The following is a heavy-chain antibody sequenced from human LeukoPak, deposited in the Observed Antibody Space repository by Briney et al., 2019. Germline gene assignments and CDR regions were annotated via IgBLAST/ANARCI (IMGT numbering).Heavy chain of an antibody. CDR1: GGSISSRSDY. Sequence: SETLSLTCTVSGGSISSRSDYWGWIRQPPGKGLEWIGSIYYSGSTYYNPSLKSRVTISVDTSKNQFSLKLSSVTAADTAVYYCARHFYCSSTSCSHYFDLWGQGTLVTVSS. J-gene: IGHJ4*02. CDR3: ARHFYCSSTSCSHYFDL. V-gene: IGHV4-39*01. D-gene: IGHD2-2*01. CDR2: IYYSGST.